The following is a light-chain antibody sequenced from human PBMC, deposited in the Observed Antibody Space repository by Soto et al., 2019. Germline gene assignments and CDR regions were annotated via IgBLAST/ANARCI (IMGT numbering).Light chain of an antibody. J-gene: IGKJ2*01. CDR2: GAS. CDR1: QSISRY. Sequence: EVVLTQSPATLSLSPGERATLSCRASQSISRYLAWYQQRPGQSPRLLMYGASSRATGIPDRFSGSGSGTDFTLTISRLEPEDFAVYYCQRYGGSYTFGQGTKLEIK. V-gene: IGKV3-20*01. CDR3: QRYGGSYT.